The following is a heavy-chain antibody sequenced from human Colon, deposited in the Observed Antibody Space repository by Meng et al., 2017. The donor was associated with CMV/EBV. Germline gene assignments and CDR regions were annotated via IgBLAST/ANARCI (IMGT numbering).Heavy chain of an antibody. D-gene: IGHD3-22*01. J-gene: IGHJ4*02. CDR1: GGSISSGDYY. CDR2: IYYSGST. V-gene: IGHV4-30-4*08. CDR3: ARTSDDSSGYFDY. Sequence: QVQLQESSPGLVKPSXXLSLTCTVSGGSISSGDYYWSWIRQPPGKCLEWIGYIYYSGSTYYNPSLKSRVTISVDTSKNQFSLKLSSVTAADTAVYYCARTSDDSSGYFDYWGQGTLVTVSS.